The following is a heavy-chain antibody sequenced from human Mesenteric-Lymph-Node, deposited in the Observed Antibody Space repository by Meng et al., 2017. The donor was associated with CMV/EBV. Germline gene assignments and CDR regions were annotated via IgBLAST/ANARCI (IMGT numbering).Heavy chain of an antibody. CDR2: INPNSGGT. V-gene: IGHV1-2*02. Sequence: ASVKVSCKASGGTFSSYTISWVRQAPGQGLEWMGWINPNSGGTNYAQKFQGRVTMTRDTSISTAYMELSRLRSDDTAVYYCATEPIYCSSTSCYIHWFDPWGQGTLVTVSS. CDR3: ATEPIYCSSTSCYIHWFDP. CDR1: GGTFSSYT. D-gene: IGHD2-2*02. J-gene: IGHJ5*02.